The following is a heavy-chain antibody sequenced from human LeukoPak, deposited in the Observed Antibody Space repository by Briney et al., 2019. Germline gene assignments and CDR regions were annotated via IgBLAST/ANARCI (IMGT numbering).Heavy chain of an antibody. Sequence: TSQTLSLTCTVSGGSISSGGYYWSWIRQHPGKGLEWIGYIYYSGSTYYNPSLKSRVTISVDTSKNQFSLKLGSVTAADTAVYYCARDRGCSSTSCYRRASYYFDYWGQGTLVTVSS. CDR1: GGSISSGGYY. CDR2: IYYSGST. D-gene: IGHD2-2*02. CDR3: ARDRGCSSTSCYRRASYYFDY. V-gene: IGHV4-31*03. J-gene: IGHJ4*02.